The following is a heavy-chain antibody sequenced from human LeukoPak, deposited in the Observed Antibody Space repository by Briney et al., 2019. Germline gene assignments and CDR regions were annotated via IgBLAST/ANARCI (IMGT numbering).Heavy chain of an antibody. J-gene: IGHJ4*02. D-gene: IGHD2-2*01. Sequence: SETLSLTCTVSGGSISSGGYYWSWIRQHPGKGLEWIGYIYYSGSTYYNPSLKSRVTISVDASKNQFSLKLSSVTAADTAVYYCARALAAAFDYWGQGTLVTVSS. CDR3: ARALAAAFDY. CDR1: GGSISSGGYY. CDR2: IYYSGST. V-gene: IGHV4-31*03.